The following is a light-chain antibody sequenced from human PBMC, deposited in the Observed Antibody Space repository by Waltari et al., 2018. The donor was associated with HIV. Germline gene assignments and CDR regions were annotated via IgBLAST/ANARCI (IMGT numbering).Light chain of an antibody. CDR2: GAS. V-gene: IGKV3-20*01. Sequence: RATLSCRASQTISSTSLAWYQQRPGQAPRLLIFGASSRATGIPDRFSGSGSGTDFTLTISRLQPEDFAVYYCQHYGSSLITFGQGTRLEIK. J-gene: IGKJ5*01. CDR3: QHYGSSLIT. CDR1: QTISSTS.